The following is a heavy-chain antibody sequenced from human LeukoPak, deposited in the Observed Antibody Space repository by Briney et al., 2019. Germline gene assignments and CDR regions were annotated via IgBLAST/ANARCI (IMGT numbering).Heavy chain of an antibody. CDR2: IYSGGST. CDR1: GFTVSSNY. V-gene: IGHV3-53*01. D-gene: IGHD3-10*01. CDR3: AKDRSGSGSYYPDY. Sequence: GGSLRLSCAASGFTVSSNYMSWVRQAPGKGLEWVSVIYSGGSTYYADSVKGRFTISRDNSKNTLYLQMNSLRAEDTAVYYCAKDRSGSGSYYPDYWGQGTLVTVSS. J-gene: IGHJ4*02.